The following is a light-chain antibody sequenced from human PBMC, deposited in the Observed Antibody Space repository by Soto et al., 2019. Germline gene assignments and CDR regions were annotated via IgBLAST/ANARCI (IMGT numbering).Light chain of an antibody. CDR2: GAS. J-gene: IGKJ4*01. Sequence: EIVMTQSPATLSVSPGERATLSCRASQSVSSNLAWYQQKPGQAPRLLIYGASTRATGIPARFSGSGSGTEFTLTISSRHSEDLAVYYCQQYNNWLFTFGGGTKVDIK. CDR1: QSVSSN. CDR3: QQYNNWLFT. V-gene: IGKV3-15*01.